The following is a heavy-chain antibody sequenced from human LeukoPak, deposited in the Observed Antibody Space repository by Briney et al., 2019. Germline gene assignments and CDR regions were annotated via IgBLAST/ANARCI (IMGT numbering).Heavy chain of an antibody. CDR1: GFTVSSNY. V-gene: IGHV3-53*01. Sequence: GGSLRLSCAASGFTVSSNYMSWVRQAPGKGLEWVSVIYSGGSTYHADSVKGRFTISRDNSKNTLYLQMDSLRAEDTALYYCTREYCGGDCYSYYFDYWGQGTLVTVSS. J-gene: IGHJ4*02. CDR3: TREYCGGDCYSYYFDY. CDR2: IYSGGST. D-gene: IGHD2-21*02.